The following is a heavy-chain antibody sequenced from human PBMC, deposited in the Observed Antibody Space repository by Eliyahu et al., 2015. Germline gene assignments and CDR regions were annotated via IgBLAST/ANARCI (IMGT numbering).Heavy chain of an antibody. J-gene: IGHJ4*02. CDR3: ARTTGHGRGGLDY. V-gene: IGHV3-66*01. CDR2: IYSGGST. Sequence: EVQLVESGGGLVQPGGSLRLSCAASGFTVSSNYMSWVRQAPGKGLEWVSVIYSGGSTYYADSVKGRFTISRDNSKNTLYLQMNSLRAEDTAVYYCARTTGHGRGGLDYWGQGTLVTVSS. CDR1: GFTVSSNY. D-gene: IGHD4-17*01.